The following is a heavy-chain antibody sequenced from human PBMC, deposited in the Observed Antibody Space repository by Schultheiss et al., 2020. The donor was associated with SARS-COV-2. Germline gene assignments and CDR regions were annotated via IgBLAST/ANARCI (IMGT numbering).Heavy chain of an antibody. CDR2: ISSSSSYI. D-gene: IGHD3-3*01. CDR1: GFTFSSYS. Sequence: GESLKISCAASGFTFSSYSMNWVRQAPGKGLEWVSSISSSSSYIYYADSVKGRFTISRDNAKNSLYLQMNSLRAEDTAVYYCARTDGITIFGVVITLSYMDVWGKGTTVTVSS. CDR3: ARTDGITIFGVVITLSYMDV. J-gene: IGHJ6*03. V-gene: IGHV3-21*01.